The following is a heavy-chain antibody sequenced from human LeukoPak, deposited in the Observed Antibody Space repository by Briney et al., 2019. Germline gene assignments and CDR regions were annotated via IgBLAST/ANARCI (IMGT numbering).Heavy chain of an antibody. Sequence: GASVKVSCKASGYTFTSYYMHWVRQAPGQGLEWMGIINPSGGSTSYAQKFHGRVTMTRDMSTSTVYMELSSLRSEDTAVYYCARDRGYCSGGSCSLLYYDYYYMDVWGKGTTVTVSS. CDR3: ARDRGYCSGGSCSLLYYDYYYMDV. J-gene: IGHJ6*03. D-gene: IGHD2-15*01. V-gene: IGHV1-46*01. CDR1: GYTFTSYY. CDR2: INPSGGST.